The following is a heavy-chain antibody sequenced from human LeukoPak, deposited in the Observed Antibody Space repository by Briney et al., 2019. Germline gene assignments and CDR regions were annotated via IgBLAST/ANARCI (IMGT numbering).Heavy chain of an antibody. CDR2: INPNSGGT. D-gene: IGHD2-21*02. CDR3: ARAIAYCGGDCYDFDY. V-gene: IGHV1-2*02. CDR1: GYTFTGYY. J-gene: IGHJ4*02. Sequence: GASVKVSCKASGYTFTGYYMHWVRQAPGQGLEWMGWINPNSGGTNYAQKFQGRVTVTRDTSISTAYMELSRLRSDDTAVYYCARAIAYCGGDCYDFDYWGQGTLVTVSS.